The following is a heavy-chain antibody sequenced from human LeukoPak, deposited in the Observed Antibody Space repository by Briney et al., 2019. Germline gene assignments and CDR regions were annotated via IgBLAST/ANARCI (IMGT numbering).Heavy chain of an antibody. Sequence: ASVKVSCKASGGTFRSYDISWVRQAPGQGLEWMGGIIPIFGTANYAQKFQGRVTITADESTSTAYMELSSLRSEDTAVYYCAGGPNLGYSYGYTSGYYYGMDVWGQGTTVTVSS. CDR2: IIPIFGTA. J-gene: IGHJ6*02. CDR3: AGGPNLGYSYGYTSGYYYGMDV. CDR1: GGTFRSYD. V-gene: IGHV1-69*13. D-gene: IGHD5-18*01.